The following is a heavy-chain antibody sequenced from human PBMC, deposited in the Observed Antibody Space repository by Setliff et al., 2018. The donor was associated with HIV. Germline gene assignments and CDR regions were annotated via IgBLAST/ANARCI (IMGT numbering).Heavy chain of an antibody. CDR1: GGSIDNYY. D-gene: IGHD6-19*01. J-gene: IGHJ1*01. CDR2: MYSDEKGVIS. Sequence: PSETLSLTCNVSGGSIDNYYYTWVRQPPGKGPEWIGNMYSDEKGVISNKNPSLKSRVVMYLDRTKNGFSLNLMSATTADTAIYYCARDRGTGWYGYFQHWGQGSPVTVSS. V-gene: IGHV4-59*01. CDR3: ARDRGTGWYGYFQH.